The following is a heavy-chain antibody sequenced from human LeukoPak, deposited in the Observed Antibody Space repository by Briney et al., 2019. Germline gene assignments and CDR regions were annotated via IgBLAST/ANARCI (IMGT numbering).Heavy chain of an antibody. CDR1: GYSFTSYW. CDR2: ICPGDSDT. D-gene: IGHD3-10*01. Sequence: KTGESLKISCKGSGYSFTSYWIGWVRQMPGKGLEWVGIICPGDSDTRYSPSFQGQVTISADKSISTAYLQWSSLKASDTAMYYCASRKSDYYGSGSPPYYWGQGTLVTVSS. V-gene: IGHV5-51*01. J-gene: IGHJ4*02. CDR3: ASRKSDYYGSGSPPYY.